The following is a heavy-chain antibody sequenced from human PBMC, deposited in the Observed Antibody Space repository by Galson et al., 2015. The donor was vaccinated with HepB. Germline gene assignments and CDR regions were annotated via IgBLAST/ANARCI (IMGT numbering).Heavy chain of an antibody. D-gene: IGHD3-9*01. J-gene: IGHJ6*02. V-gene: IGHV3-13*01. CDR2: IGTADDT. CDR1: GFTFSSYD. CDR3: ARRNSLDWFYGMDV. Sequence: SLRLSCAASGFTFSSYDMHWVRQATGEGLQWVSSIGTADDTYYAGSVKGRFTVSREDAKDSLYLEMNNLRVGDTGVYHCARRNSLDWFYGMDVWGRGTTVTVS.